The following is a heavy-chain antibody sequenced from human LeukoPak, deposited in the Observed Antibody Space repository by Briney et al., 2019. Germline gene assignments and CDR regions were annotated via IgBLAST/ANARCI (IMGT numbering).Heavy chain of an antibody. CDR1: GYRFTSHW. CDR3: ARSTTGGTYFEY. CDR2: IYPGDSDT. J-gene: IGHJ4*02. V-gene: IGHV5-51*01. Sequence: GESLKISCKGSGYRFTSHWIGWVRQMPGKGLEWMGIIYPGDSDTTYSPSFQGQVTISADKSINTASLQWSSLKASDTAIYYCARSTTGGTYFEYWGQGTLVTVSS. D-gene: IGHD1-26*01.